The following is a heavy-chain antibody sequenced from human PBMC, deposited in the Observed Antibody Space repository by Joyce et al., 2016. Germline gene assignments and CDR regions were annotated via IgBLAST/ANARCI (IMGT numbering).Heavy chain of an antibody. J-gene: IGHJ5*02. CDR3: VRGISARPGGPNWFDP. CDR2: INTDVSRP. D-gene: IGHD6-6*01. Sequence: EVQLVESGGGLVQPGGSLRLSCAASGFSFSGYWLHWVRQAPGKGVVWVSRINTDVSRPRFADSVKGRFTISRDNAKNTLYLQMNSLRAEDTAVYYCVRGISARPGGPNWFDPWGQGTLVTVSS. V-gene: IGHV3-74*01. CDR1: GFSFSGYW.